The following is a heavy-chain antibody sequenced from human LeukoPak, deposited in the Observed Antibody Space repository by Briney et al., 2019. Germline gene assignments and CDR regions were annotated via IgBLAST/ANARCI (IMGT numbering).Heavy chain of an antibody. V-gene: IGHV1-69*13. Sequence: ASVKVSCKASGGTFSSYAISWVRQAPGQGLEWMGGIIPIFGTANYAQKFQGRVTITADESTSTAYMELSSLRSEDTAVYYCARAGTGTLRGYFDLWGRGTLVTVSS. J-gene: IGHJ2*01. CDR2: IIPIFGTA. D-gene: IGHD1-14*01. CDR1: GGTFSSYA. CDR3: ARAGTGTLRGYFDL.